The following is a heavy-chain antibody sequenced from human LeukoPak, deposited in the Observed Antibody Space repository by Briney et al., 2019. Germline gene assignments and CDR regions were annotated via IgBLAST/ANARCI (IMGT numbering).Heavy chain of an antibody. D-gene: IGHD6-13*01. J-gene: IGHJ4*02. CDR1: GFNFNTYE. Sequence: GGSLRLSCAASGFNFNTYEMNWVRQAPGKGLEWVSYISTDDTITYYADSVKGRFTISRDNAKNSLYLQMSSLRAEDTGVYYCARDLAAAGRWGQGTLVTVSS. CDR2: ISTDDTIT. CDR3: ARDLAAAGR. V-gene: IGHV3-48*03.